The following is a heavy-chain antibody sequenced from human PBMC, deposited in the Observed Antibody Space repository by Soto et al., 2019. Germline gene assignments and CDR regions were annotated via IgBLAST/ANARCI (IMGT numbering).Heavy chain of an antibody. J-gene: IGHJ6*02. CDR1: GCSISSYY. Sequence: SETLSLTCTFSGCSISSYYWILIRQPPGKGLEWIGYIYYSGSTNYNPSLKSRVTISVDTSKNQFSLKLSSVTAADTAVYYCARATYYYYGMDVWGQGTTVTVSS. CDR3: ARATYYYYGMDV. CDR2: IYYSGST. V-gene: IGHV4-59*01.